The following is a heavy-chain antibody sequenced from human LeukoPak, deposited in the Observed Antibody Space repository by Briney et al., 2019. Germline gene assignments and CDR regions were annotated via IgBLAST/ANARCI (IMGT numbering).Heavy chain of an antibody. CDR1: GFTFSSYS. V-gene: IGHV3-48*04. Sequence: GGSLRLSCAASGFTFSSYSMNWVRQAPGKGLEWVSYISSSSSTIYYADSVKGRFTISRDNPKNTVYLQMNSLTADDTAVYYCARARYDASGYYKLWGQGTLVTVSS. J-gene: IGHJ4*02. CDR2: ISSSSSTI. D-gene: IGHD3-22*01. CDR3: ARARYDASGYYKL.